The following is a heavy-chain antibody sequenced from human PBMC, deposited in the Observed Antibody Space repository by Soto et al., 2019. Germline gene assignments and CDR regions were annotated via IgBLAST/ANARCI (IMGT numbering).Heavy chain of an antibody. CDR1: GDSISSGSYY. D-gene: IGHD5-18*01. V-gene: IGHV4-39*02. CDR3: ARDPGYSYGYN. Sequence: SETLSLTCTVSGDSISSGSYYWGWIRQPPGKRLEWIGHIYYTGTTYYNPSLKSRVTISVDTSKNHFSLKLSSLRSEDTAVYYCARDPGYSYGYNWGQGTLVTVSS. CDR2: IYYTGTT. J-gene: IGHJ4*02.